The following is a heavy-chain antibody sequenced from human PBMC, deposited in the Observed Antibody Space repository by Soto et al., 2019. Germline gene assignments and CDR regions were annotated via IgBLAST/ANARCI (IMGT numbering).Heavy chain of an antibody. Sequence: PSETLSLTCTVSVGSISSSGFYWGWIRQPPGKGLEWIASIYYSGSTYYNPSLKSRVTISVDTSKNQFSLNLSSVTAADTAVYYCARRDYFDSSDYYGWYFDYWGQGTLVT. J-gene: IGHJ4*02. CDR2: IYYSGST. V-gene: IGHV4-39*01. D-gene: IGHD3-22*01. CDR1: VGSISSSGFY. CDR3: ARRDYFDSSDYYGWYFDY.